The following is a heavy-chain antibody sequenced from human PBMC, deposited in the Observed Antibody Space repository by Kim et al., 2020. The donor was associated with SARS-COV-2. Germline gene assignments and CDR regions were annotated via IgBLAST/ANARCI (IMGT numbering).Heavy chain of an antibody. J-gene: IGHJ2*01. CDR3: TRGTMYYASSGYSF. D-gene: IGHD3-22*01. CDR2: IRSKAYGGSI. V-gene: IGHV3-49*04. CDR1: GFTFGDYA. Sequence: GGSLRLSCAASGFTFGDYAMTWVRQAPGKGLEWVGFIRSKAYGGSIEYAASVKDRFTISRDDSKSIAFLQMNSLETEDTAVYYCTRGTMYYASSGYSFWG.